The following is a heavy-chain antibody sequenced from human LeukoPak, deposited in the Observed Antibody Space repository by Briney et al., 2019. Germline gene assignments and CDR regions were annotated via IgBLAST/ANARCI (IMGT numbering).Heavy chain of an antibody. D-gene: IGHD6-19*01. V-gene: IGHV4-59*08. CDR3: ARHSSGWSDFDY. Sequence: SETLSLTCTVSGGSISTYYWSWIRQPPGKGLEWIGYIYYSGTTTYNPSLKGRVTISVDTSKNQFSLKLSSVTAADTAVYYCARHSSGWSDFDYWGQGTLVTVSS. J-gene: IGHJ4*02. CDR1: GGSISTYY. CDR2: IYYSGTT.